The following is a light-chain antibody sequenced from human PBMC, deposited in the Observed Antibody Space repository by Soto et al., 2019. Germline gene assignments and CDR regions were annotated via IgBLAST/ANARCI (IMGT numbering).Light chain of an antibody. CDR3: QQYANVPYT. CDR1: QGIRKY. V-gene: IGKV1-33*01. Sequence: DIQMTQSPSSLSASVGVRVTITCQASQGIRKYLNWYQQEPGKAPKPLIYGAYNLDPGVPSRFSGGGSRPDFTFTISSLRPEDIATYYCQQYANVPYTFGRGTNLEIK. J-gene: IGKJ2*01. CDR2: GAY.